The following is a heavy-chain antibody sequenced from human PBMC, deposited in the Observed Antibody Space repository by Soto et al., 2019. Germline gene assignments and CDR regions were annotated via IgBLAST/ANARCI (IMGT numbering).Heavy chain of an antibody. V-gene: IGHV1-69*01. Sequence: QVQLVQSGAEVKKPGSSVKVSCKASGGIFSSYAISWLRQAPGQGLEWMGAVIPILGQAYYAQNLQASVSITADESTGTTYMELTNLRSEDTAVYFSERVGGVGAPPGTDYWGQGTMFTVSS. CDR1: GGIFSSYA. CDR3: ERVGGVGAPPGTDY. J-gene: IGHJ4*02. D-gene: IGHD1-26*01. CDR2: VIPILGQA.